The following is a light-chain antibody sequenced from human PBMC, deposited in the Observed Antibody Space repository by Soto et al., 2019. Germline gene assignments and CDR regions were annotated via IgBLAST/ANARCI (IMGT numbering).Light chain of an antibody. V-gene: IGKV3-20*01. CDR3: QQYRGSVLT. J-gene: IGKJ4*01. CDR2: GAS. CDR1: QIVSNNY. Sequence: VLTQSPGTLSSSPGGRVSLSCRASQIVSNNYLAWYQQKSGQAPRLLIFGASNRATGIPDRFSGSGSGTDFTLTISGLEPEDFAVYFCQQYRGSVLTFGGGTKV.